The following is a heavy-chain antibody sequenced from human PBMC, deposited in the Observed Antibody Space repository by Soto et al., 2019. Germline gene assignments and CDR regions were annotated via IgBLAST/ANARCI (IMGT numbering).Heavy chain of an antibody. D-gene: IGHD2-15*01. CDR3: TTDGGGDAFDI. J-gene: IGHJ3*02. CDR1: GFTFSNAW. CDR2: IKSKTDGGTT. V-gene: IGHV3-15*01. Sequence: GGSLRLSCAASGFTFSNAWMSWVRQAPGKGLEWVGRIKSKTDGGTTDYAAPVKGRFTIPRDDSKNTLYLQMNSMKTEDTAVYSCTTDGGGDAFDIWGQGTTVTVSS.